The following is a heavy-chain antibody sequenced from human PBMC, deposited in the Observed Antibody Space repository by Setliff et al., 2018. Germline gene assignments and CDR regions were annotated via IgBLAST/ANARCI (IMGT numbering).Heavy chain of an antibody. CDR1: GFTFNTYW. J-gene: IGHJ4*02. D-gene: IGHD3-10*01. V-gene: IGHV3-7*03. Sequence: GSLRLSCAGSGFTFNTYWMTWVRQAPGKGLEWVASITHDGSKTYILDSVKGRFTMSRDNAKNSLYLQMNSLRAEDTALYYCARGPTGRVRGVLYYFDYWGQGTLVTVSS. CDR3: ARGPTGRVRGVLYYFDY. CDR2: ITHDGSKT.